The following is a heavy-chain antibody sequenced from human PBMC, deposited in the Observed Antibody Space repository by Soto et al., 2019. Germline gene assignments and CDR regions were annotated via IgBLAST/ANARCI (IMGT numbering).Heavy chain of an antibody. J-gene: IGHJ6*02. Sequence: GSLRLSCAASGFTFSSYAMHWVRQAPGKGLEWVAVISYGGSNKYYADSVKGRFTISRDNSKNTLYLQMNSLRAEDTAVYYCARVPIFGVVTDYYYYYGMDVWGQGTTVTVSS. CDR2: ISYGGSNK. CDR3: ARVPIFGVVTDYYYYYGMDV. D-gene: IGHD3-3*01. CDR1: GFTFSSYA. V-gene: IGHV3-30-3*01.